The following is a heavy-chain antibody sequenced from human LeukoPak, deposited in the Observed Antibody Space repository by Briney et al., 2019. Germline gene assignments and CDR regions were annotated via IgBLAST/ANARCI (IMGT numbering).Heavy chain of an antibody. V-gene: IGHV1-2*06. D-gene: IGHD2-21*02. CDR2: INPNSGGT. J-gene: IGHJ4*02. CDR3: ARGMERGLNCGGDCAIDY. CDR1: GYTFTGYY. Sequence: ASVKVSCKASGYTFTGYYMHWVRQAPGQGLEWMGRINPNSGGTNYAQKFQGRVTMTRDTSISTAYMELSRLRSDDTAVYYCARGMERGLNCGGDCAIDYWGQGTLVTVSS.